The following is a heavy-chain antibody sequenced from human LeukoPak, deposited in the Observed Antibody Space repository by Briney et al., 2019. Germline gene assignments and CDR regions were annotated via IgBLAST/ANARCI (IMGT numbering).Heavy chain of an antibody. CDR1: GFTFSSYG. CDR3: AKDPRRYSRSGGYFDY. Sequence: GGSLRLSCAASGFTFSSYGMHWVRQAPGKGLDWVAFIRYDGRNKYYADSVKGRFTISRDNSKNTLYLQMNSLRAEDTAVYYCAKDPRRYSRSGGYFDYWGQGTRVTVSS. J-gene: IGHJ4*02. D-gene: IGHD6-13*01. CDR2: IRYDGRNK. V-gene: IGHV3-30*02.